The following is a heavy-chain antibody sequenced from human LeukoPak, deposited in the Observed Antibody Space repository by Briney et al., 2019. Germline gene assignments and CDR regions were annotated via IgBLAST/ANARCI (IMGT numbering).Heavy chain of an antibody. J-gene: IGHJ4*02. Sequence: ASVKVSCKASGYTFTGYYMHWVRQAPGQGLEWMGGIIPIFGTANYAQKFQGRVTITADKSTSTAYMELSSLRSEDTAVYYCARGPSIAAAGTFDYWGQGTLVTVSS. D-gene: IGHD6-13*01. CDR2: IIPIFGTA. V-gene: IGHV1-69*06. CDR1: GYTFTGYY. CDR3: ARGPSIAAAGTFDY.